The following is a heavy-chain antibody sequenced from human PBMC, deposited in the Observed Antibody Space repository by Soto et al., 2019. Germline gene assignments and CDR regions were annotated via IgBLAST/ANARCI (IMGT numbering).Heavy chain of an antibody. J-gene: IGHJ4*02. CDR2: IYYSGST. V-gene: IGHV4-30-4*01. CDR1: GGSISSGDYY. D-gene: IGHD2-21*02. Sequence: PSETLSLTCTVSGGSISSGDYYWSWIRQPPGKGLEGIGYIYYSGSTYYNPSLKSRVTISVDTSKNQFSLKLSSVTAADTAVYYCARDARQHIVVVTAIFDYWGQGTLVTVS. CDR3: ARDARQHIVVVTAIFDY.